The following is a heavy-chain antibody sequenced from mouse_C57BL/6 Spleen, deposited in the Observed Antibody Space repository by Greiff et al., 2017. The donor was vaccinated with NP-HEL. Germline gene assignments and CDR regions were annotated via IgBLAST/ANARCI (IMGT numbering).Heavy chain of an antibody. J-gene: IGHJ3*01. Sequence: QVQLQQSGAELVRPGTSVKVSCKASGYAFTNYLIEWVTQRPGQGLEWIGVINPGSGGTNYNEKFKGKATLTADKSSSTAYMQLSSLTSEDSAVYFCARGDDYDPAWFAYWGQGTLVTVSA. CDR3: ARGDDYDPAWFAY. V-gene: IGHV1-54*01. D-gene: IGHD2-4*01. CDR1: GYAFTNYL. CDR2: INPGSGGT.